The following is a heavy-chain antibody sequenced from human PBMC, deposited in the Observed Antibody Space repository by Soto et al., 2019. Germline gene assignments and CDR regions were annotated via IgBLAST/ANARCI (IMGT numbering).Heavy chain of an antibody. J-gene: IGHJ3*02. CDR1: GFTFGDFA. CDR3: PRDRYYSGSGSYYLDAFDI. V-gene: IGHV3-49*04. D-gene: IGHD3-10*01. Sequence: PGGSLRLSCTGSGFTFGDFAMSWVRQAPGKGLEWVGFIRSKAYGGTTEYPASVKGRFTISRDDSKSIAYLQMSSLKTEDTALYYCPRDRYYSGSGSYYLDAFDIWGHGTMVPASS. CDR2: IRSKAYGGTT.